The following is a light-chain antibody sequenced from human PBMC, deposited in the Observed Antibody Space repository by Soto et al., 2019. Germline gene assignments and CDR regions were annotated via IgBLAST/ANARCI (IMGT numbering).Light chain of an antibody. J-gene: IGKJ5*01. CDR3: MQPLQTPIT. CDR1: QSLLHGNGNHY. V-gene: IGKV2-28*01. CDR2: LGS. Sequence: DIVMTQSPLSLPVTPGEPASISCRSSQSLLHGNGNHYLDWYLQKPGQSPQLLIYLGSNRASGVPDRFSGSGSGTDFTLKISRVEAEDIGVYYCMQPLQTPITFGQGTRLEIK.